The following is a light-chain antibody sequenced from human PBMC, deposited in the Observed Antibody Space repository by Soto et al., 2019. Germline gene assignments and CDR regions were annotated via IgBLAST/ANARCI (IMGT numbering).Light chain of an antibody. CDR1: RLDVGGYNY. J-gene: IGLJ1*01. CDR3: CSYVSSKTYV. CDR2: EVT. V-gene: IGLV2-14*03. Sequence: QSVLTQPASVSGSPGQSITISCTGTRLDVGGYNYVSWYQQHPGKAPKLIIYEVTNRPSGVSDRFSGSKSDNTASLTISRLQTEDEADYYCCSYVSSKTYVFGTGTKVTVL.